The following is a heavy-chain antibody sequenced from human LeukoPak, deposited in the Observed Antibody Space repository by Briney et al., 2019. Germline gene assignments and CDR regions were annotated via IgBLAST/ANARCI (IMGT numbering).Heavy chain of an antibody. Sequence: GGSLRLSCAASGFTFSSYEMNWVRQAPGKGLEWVSLIFSGGGTYYADSVKGRFTISRDNSKNTLFLQMNSLRAEDTAVYYCARGGVVYPDSFDIWGRGTMVTVSS. CDR2: IFSGGGT. CDR3: ARGGVVYPDSFDI. CDR1: GFTFSSYE. J-gene: IGHJ3*02. D-gene: IGHD2-15*01. V-gene: IGHV3-66*01.